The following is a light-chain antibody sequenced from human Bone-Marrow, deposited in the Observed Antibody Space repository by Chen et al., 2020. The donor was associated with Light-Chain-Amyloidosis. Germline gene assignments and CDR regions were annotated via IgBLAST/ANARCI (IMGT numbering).Light chain of an antibody. V-gene: IGKV3-20*01. J-gene: IGKJ4*01. Sequence: IVLTQSPGTLSLSPGDRATLSCRTSQSISSTYLAWYQQKPGQAPRLLIYGVSSRATGLADRFSGSGSGTDFTLTISRLEPEDFAVYYCQQYSTSPLTFGGGTKVEIK. CDR2: GVS. CDR3: QQYSTSPLT. CDR1: QSISSTY.